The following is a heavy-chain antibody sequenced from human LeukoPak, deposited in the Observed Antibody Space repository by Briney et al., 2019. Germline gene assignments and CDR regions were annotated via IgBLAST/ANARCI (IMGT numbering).Heavy chain of an antibody. D-gene: IGHD3-22*01. Sequence: PGGSLRLSCGASGFTVSSNYMSWVRQAPGKGLEWVSVIYSGGSTYFADSVKGRFTISRDDSKNTLYLQMNSLRAEDTAVYYCARSPPYYDRRFFDYWGQGTLVTVSS. CDR1: GFTVSSNY. V-gene: IGHV3-53*01. CDR2: IYSGGST. CDR3: ARSPPYYDRRFFDY. J-gene: IGHJ4*02.